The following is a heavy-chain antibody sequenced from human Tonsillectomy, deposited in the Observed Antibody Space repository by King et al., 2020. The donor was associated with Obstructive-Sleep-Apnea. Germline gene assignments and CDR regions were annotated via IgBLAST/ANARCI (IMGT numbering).Heavy chain of an antibody. J-gene: IGHJ5*02. V-gene: IGHV3-73*01. CDR3: TRPYYDILTGRRGFDP. D-gene: IGHD3-9*01. CDR2: IRSKANNYAT. CDR1: GFTFSGSA. Sequence: VQLVESGGGLVQPGGSLKLSCAASGFTFSGSAMHWVRQASGKGREWVGRIRSKANNYATVYGASVKGRFTISRDDSKNTAYLQMNSLKTEDTAVYYCTRPYYDILTGRRGFDPWGQGTLVTVSS.